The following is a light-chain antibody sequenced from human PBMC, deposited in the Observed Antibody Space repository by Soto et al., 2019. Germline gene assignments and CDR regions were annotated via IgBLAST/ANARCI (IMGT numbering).Light chain of an antibody. CDR1: QSISIW. J-gene: IGKJ5*01. V-gene: IGKV1-5*03. CDR3: QQYDNWPPT. Sequence: DIQMTQSPSTLSASVGDRVTITCRASQSISIWLAWYQQKPGKAPKLLIYKASTLKSGVPSRFSGSGSGTEFTLTISSLQSEDFAVYYCQQYDNWPPTFGQGTRLEIK. CDR2: KAS.